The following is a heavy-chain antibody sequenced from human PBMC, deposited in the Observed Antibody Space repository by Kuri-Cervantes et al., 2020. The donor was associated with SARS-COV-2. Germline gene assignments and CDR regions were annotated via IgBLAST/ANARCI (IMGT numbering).Heavy chain of an antibody. J-gene: IGHJ4*02. V-gene: IGHV3-30*02. CDR1: GFTFSSYA. CDR3: ASIAAAGKNCFDY. Sequence: GGSLRLSCAASGFTFSSYAMSWVRQAPGKGLEWVAFIRYDGSNKYYADSVKGRFTISRDNAKNSLYLQMNSLRAEDTAVYYCASIAAAGKNCFDYWGQGTLVTVSS. D-gene: IGHD6-13*01. CDR2: IRYDGSNK.